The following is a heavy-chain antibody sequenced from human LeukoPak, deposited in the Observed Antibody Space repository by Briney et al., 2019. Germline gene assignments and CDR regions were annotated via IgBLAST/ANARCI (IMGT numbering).Heavy chain of an antibody. D-gene: IGHD7-27*01. Sequence: SETLSLTCTVSGGSISSHYWSWIRQPAGKGLEWIGRIYTSGSTNYNPSLNSRVTMSVDTSKNQFSLKLSSVTAADTAVYYCARDREAVANWGYDWFDPWGQGTLVTVSS. V-gene: IGHV4-4*07. CDR3: ARDREAVANWGYDWFDP. CDR1: GGSISSHY. J-gene: IGHJ5*02. CDR2: IYTSGST.